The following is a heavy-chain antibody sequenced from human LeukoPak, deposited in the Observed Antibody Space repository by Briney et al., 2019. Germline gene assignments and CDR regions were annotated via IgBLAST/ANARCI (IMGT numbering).Heavy chain of an antibody. CDR3: ARGGDPDAFDI. Sequence: ASVKVSCKASGYTFTRYNMHWVRQAPGQGLEWMGIINPSGGGTTYAHKFQGRVTMTRDTSISTAYMELSRLRSDDTAVYYCARGGDPDAFDIWGQGTMVTVSS. J-gene: IGHJ3*02. V-gene: IGHV1-46*01. CDR1: GYTFTRYN. CDR2: INPSGGGT. D-gene: IGHD2-21*02.